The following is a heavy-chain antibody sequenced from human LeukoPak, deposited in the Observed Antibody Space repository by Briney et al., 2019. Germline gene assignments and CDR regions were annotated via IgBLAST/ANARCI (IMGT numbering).Heavy chain of an antibody. J-gene: IGHJ4*02. CDR3: ARVAAPGVYFDY. CDR1: GFTFSSYA. CDR2: ISGSGGST. V-gene: IGHV3-23*01. D-gene: IGHD2-15*01. Sequence: GGSLRLSCAASGFTFSSYAMSWVRQTPGKGLEWVSAISGSGGSTYYADSVKGRFTISRDNSKNTLYLQMNSLRAEDTAVYYCARVAAPGVYFDYWGRGTLVTVSS.